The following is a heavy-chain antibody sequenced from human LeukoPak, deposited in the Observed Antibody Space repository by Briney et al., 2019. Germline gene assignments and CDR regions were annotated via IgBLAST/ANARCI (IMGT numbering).Heavy chain of an antibody. CDR3: GKGYSHVDDADY. J-gene: IGHJ4*02. Sequence: GGSLRLSCSASGFTFSIYAMHWVRQAPGKGLEFVSAIWSKGDGTFYVDSVKGRFTISRDKSKNTVYIRMRTVKIGEQAVYYCGKGYSHVDDADYWGRGTRVTVSS. D-gene: IGHD5-18*01. CDR1: GFTFSIYA. V-gene: IGHV3-64D*08. CDR2: IWSKGDGT.